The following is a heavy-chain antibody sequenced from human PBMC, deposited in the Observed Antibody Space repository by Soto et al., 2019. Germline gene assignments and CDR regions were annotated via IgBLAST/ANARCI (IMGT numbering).Heavy chain of an antibody. CDR1: GFTFSSYW. J-gene: IGHJ6*03. Sequence: GGSLRLSCAASGFTFSSYWMHWVRQAPGKGLVWVSRINSDGSSTSYADSVKGRFTISRDNAKNTLYLQMNSLRAEDTAVYYCARSPEDSAAINYYYYMDVWGKGTTVTVSS. CDR2: INSDGSST. D-gene: IGHD2-2*01. V-gene: IGHV3-74*01. CDR3: ARSPEDSAAINYYYYMDV.